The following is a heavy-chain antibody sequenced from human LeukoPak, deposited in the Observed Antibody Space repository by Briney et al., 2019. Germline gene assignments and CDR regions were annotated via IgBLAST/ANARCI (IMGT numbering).Heavy chain of an antibody. CDR3: ARGGDYYDSAGAFDI. V-gene: IGHV3-74*01. D-gene: IGHD3-22*01. J-gene: IGHJ3*02. CDR1: GFTFSSYW. CDR2: INTDGSST. Sequence: TGGSLRLSYAAFGFTFSSYWMHWVRQAPGKGLVWVSRINTDGSSTSYADSVKGRFTISRDNAKNTLYLQMNSLRAEDTAVYYCARGGDYYDSAGAFDIWGQGTMVTVSS.